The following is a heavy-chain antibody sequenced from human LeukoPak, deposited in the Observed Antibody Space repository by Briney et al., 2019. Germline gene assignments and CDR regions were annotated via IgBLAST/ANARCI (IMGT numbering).Heavy chain of an antibody. CDR2: MKSMVSGGTP. J-gene: IGHJ3*01. CDR1: GLTVSNAW. CDR3: NTDFL. V-gene: IGHV3-15*01. Sequence: PGGSHRLSCEASGLTVSNAWIHWVRQAPGKGLEWVGRMKSMVSGGTPDYAAPVRGRFTISRDDSKNTLYLQMNSLTTEDGAVYYCNTDFLWGQGTMVTVSS.